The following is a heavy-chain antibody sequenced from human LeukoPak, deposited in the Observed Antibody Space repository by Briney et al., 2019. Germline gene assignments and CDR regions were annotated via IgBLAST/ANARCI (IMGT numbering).Heavy chain of an antibody. CDR3: AKVGEYQLLLYAFDM. CDR1: GFTFSSYA. D-gene: IGHD2-2*01. J-gene: IGHJ3*02. Sequence: GGSLRLSCAASGFTFSSYAMSWVRQAPGKGLEWVSAISGSGGSTYYADSVKGRFTISGDNSKNTLYLQMNSLRAEDTAVYYCAKVGEYQLLLYAFDMWGQGTMVTVSS. CDR2: ISGSGGST. V-gene: IGHV3-23*01.